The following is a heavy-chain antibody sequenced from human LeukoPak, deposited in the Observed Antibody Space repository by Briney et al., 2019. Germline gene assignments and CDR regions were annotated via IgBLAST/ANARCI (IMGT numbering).Heavy chain of an antibody. J-gene: IGHJ4*02. Sequence: GGSLRLSCAASGFSFSSYDIHWVGQAPGRGLELVAVISYDGRNKFYADSVKGRFPIARDNSKNTLYLEMNSLSGEDTAVYYCAKRRSGTYYDFDYWGQGTLVTVSS. CDR2: ISYDGRNK. V-gene: IGHV3-30*18. D-gene: IGHD1-26*01. CDR1: GFSFSSYD. CDR3: AKRRSGTYYDFDY.